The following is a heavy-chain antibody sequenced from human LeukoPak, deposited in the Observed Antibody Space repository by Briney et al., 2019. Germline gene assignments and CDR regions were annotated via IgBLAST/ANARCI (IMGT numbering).Heavy chain of an antibody. J-gene: IGHJ4*02. CDR2: INHSGST. CDR1: GESFSGYY. D-gene: IGHD6-19*01. CDR3: AGLWATVAAQSIDC. V-gene: IGHV4-34*01. Sequence: TSETLSLTCAVYGESFSGYYWSWIRQPPGKGLEWIGEINHSGSTNYNPSLKSRVTISVDTSKNQFSLKLSFVTAADTAVYYCAGLWATVAAQSIDCWGQGTLVTVSS.